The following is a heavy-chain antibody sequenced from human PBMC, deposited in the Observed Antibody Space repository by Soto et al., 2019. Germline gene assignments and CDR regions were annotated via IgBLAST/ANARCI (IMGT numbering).Heavy chain of an antibody. D-gene: IGHD6-6*01. CDR2: IYYSGST. V-gene: IGHV4-39*01. Sequence: SETLSLTCTVSGGSISSSSYYWGWIRQPPGKGLEWIGSIYYSGSTYYNPSLKSRVTISVDTSKNQFSLKLSSVTAADTAVYYCARRHSSSSFGDYYYYMDVWGKGTTVTVSS. CDR3: ARRHSSSSFGDYYYYMDV. J-gene: IGHJ6*03. CDR1: GGSISSSSYY.